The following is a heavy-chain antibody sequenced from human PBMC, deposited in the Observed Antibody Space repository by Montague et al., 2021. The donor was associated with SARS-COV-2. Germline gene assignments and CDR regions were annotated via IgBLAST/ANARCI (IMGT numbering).Heavy chain of an antibody. CDR3: ASHPVFQQLYS. J-gene: IGHJ4*02. Sequence: SETLSLTCTVSGGSISSYYWSWIRQPPGKGLEWIGYIYYSGSTNYNPSLKSRVTISVDTSKNQFSLKLSSVTAADTAIYYCASHPVFQQLYSWGQGTLVSVSS. CDR1: GGSISSYY. D-gene: IGHD6-13*01. V-gene: IGHV4-59*08. CDR2: IYYSGST.